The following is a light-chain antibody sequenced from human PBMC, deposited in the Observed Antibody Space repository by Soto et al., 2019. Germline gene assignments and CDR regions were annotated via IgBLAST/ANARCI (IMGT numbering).Light chain of an antibody. CDR3: TSYVGSNIWV. Sequence: QSALTQPPSAPGSPGQSVTISCTGTSSDVGAYKYVSWYQQYPGKAPKLMIYEVSNRPSGVPDRFSGSKSGNTASLTVSGLQAEDEADYYCTSYVGSNIWVFGGGTKVTVL. CDR1: SSDVGAYKY. J-gene: IGLJ3*02. V-gene: IGLV2-8*01. CDR2: EVS.